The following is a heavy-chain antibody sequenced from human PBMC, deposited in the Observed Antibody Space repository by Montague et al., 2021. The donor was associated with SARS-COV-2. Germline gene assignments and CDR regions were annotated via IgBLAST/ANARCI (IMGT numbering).Heavy chain of an antibody. CDR3: ARSYYDILTAYYTPIDY. V-gene: IGHV2-70*04. D-gene: IGHD3-9*01. J-gene: IGHJ4*02. Sequence: PALVKPTQTLTLTCTFSGFSLSTSGMRASWIRQPPGKALEWLARXXWDDDKFYSTSLKTRLTISKDTSKNQVVLTMTNMDPVDTATYYCARSYYDILTAYYTPIDYGGQGTVVTVSS. CDR2: XXWDDDK. CDR1: GFSLSTSGMR.